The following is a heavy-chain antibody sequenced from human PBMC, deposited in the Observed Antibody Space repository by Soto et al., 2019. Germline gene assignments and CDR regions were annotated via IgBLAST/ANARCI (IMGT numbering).Heavy chain of an antibody. CDR3: AGGRWELLEGAFDI. V-gene: IGHV3-53*01. J-gene: IGHJ3*02. Sequence: GGSLRLSCAASGFTVSSNYMSWVRQAPGKGLEWVSVIYSGGSTYYADSVKGRFTISRDNSKNTLYLQMNSLRAEDTAVYYCAGGRWELLEGAFDIWGQGTMVTVSS. CDR1: GFTVSSNY. CDR2: IYSGGST. D-gene: IGHD1-26*01.